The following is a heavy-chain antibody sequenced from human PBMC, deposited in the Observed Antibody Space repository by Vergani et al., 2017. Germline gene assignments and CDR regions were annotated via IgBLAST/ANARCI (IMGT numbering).Heavy chain of an antibody. V-gene: IGHV4-39*01. D-gene: IGHD6-13*01. CDR1: GGSISSRSYY. CDR3: ARSYSSSSFDY. Sequence: QLQLQESGPGLVKPSETLSLTCTVSGGSISSRSYYWGWIRQPPGKGLEWIGSIYYSGSTYYNPSLKSRVTISVDTSKNQFSLKLSSVTAADTAVYYCARSYSSSSFDYWGQGTLVTVSS. J-gene: IGHJ4*02. CDR2: IYYSGST.